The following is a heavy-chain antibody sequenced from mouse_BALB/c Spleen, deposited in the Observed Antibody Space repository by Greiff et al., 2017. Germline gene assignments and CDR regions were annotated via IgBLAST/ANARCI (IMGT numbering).Heavy chain of an antibody. CDR2: IRNKANGYTT. D-gene: IGHD4-1*01. CDR3: ARAHLGGGYAMDY. Sequence: EVKVVESGGGLVQPGGSLRLSCATSGFTFTDYYMSWVRQPPGKALEWLGFIRNKANGYTTEYSASVKGRFTISRDNSQSILYLQMNTLRAEDSATYYCARAHLGGGYAMDYWGQGTSVTVSS. J-gene: IGHJ4*01. CDR1: GFTFTDYY. V-gene: IGHV7-3*02.